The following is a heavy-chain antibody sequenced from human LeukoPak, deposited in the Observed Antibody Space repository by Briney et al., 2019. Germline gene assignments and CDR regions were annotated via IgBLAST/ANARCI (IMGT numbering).Heavy chain of an antibody. CDR3: ARADTAMVIIDL. V-gene: IGHV1-46*01. CDR2: INPSGGIA. D-gene: IGHD5-18*01. Sequence: ASVKVSCKASGYTFSSYYIHWVRQAPGQGLEWMGIINPSGGIATYAQKFEGRVTMTRDTSTSTVDMKLSRLRSEDTAVYYCARADTAMVIIDLWGRGTLVTVSS. J-gene: IGHJ2*01. CDR1: GYTFSSYY.